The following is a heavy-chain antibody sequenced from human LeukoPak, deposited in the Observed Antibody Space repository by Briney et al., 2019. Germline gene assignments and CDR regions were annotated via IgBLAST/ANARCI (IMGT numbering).Heavy chain of an antibody. D-gene: IGHD1-26*01. CDR1: GFPFDDKA. CDR3: VKDIGSGSYRYGGYFDY. CDR2: ISRNSDST. Sequence: GRSLRLSCAASGFPFDDKAMHWVRQAPRKGQDRVAGISRNSDSTSYADSVMGRFTISRDNAKKSLYLQMNSLRAEDMALYYCVKDIGSGSYRYGGYFDYWGQGTLVTVSS. J-gene: IGHJ4*02. V-gene: IGHV3-9*03.